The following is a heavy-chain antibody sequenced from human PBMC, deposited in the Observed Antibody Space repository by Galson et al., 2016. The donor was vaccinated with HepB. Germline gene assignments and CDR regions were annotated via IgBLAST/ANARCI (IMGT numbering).Heavy chain of an antibody. D-gene: IGHD1-26*01. CDR2: TYYRSKWYS. V-gene: IGHV6-1*01. CDR1: GDCVSGNSVT. CDR3: ARDPLLAESGADIAAFDI. J-gene: IGHJ3*02. Sequence: CAISGDCVSGNSVTWNWIRQSPSRGLEWLGRTYYRSKWYSDYAVSVKSRISFNPDTSRNQFSLQLNSGTPEDTAVYYCARDPLLAESGADIAAFDIWGPGTMVTVS.